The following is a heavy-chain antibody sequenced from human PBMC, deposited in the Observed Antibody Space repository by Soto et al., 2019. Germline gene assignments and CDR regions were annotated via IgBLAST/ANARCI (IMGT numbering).Heavy chain of an antibody. D-gene: IGHD6-19*01. Sequence: PGGSLRLSCAASGFTFSSYWMHWVRQAPGKGLVWVSRINSDGSSTSYADSVKGRFTISRDNAKNTLYLQMNSLRAEDTAVYYYAREVRSDIAVAGNYFDYWGQGTLVTVSS. CDR2: INSDGSST. V-gene: IGHV3-74*01. CDR1: GFTFSSYW. J-gene: IGHJ4*02. CDR3: AREVRSDIAVAGNYFDY.